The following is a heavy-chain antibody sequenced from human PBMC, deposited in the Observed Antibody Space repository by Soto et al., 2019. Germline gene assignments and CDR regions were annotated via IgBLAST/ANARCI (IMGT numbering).Heavy chain of an antibody. CDR2: MNPNTGKA. CDR1: GYTFSTCD. D-gene: IGHD6-6*01. Sequence: ASVKVSCKTSGYTFSTCDIHWVRQAPGQGLEWMGWMNPNTGKAGFAQKFQGRVTMTRDTSLGTAYMDLSGLTSEDTAVYYCARRKEPSGPHYFDHWGQGSLVTVSS. V-gene: IGHV1-8*01. CDR3: ARRKEPSGPHYFDH. J-gene: IGHJ4*02.